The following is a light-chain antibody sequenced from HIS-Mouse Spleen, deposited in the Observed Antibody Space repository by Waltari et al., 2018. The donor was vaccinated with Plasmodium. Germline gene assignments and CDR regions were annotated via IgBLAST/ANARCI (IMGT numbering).Light chain of an antibody. CDR1: KLGDKY. CDR3: QAWDSSTAVV. J-gene: IGLJ2*01. CDR2: QDS. Sequence: SYELTQPPSVSVSPGQTASITCSGDKLGDKYACWYKQKPGQSHVLVIYQDSKRPSGIPERFSGSNSGNTATLTISGTQAMDEADYYCQAWDSSTAVVFGGGTKLTVL. V-gene: IGLV3-1*01.